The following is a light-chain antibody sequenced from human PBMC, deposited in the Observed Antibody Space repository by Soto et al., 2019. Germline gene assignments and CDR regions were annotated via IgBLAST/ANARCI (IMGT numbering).Light chain of an antibody. CDR3: QTWGTGFLV. V-gene: IGLV4-69*01. CDR2: LNNDGSH. Sequence: QSVLTQSPSASASLGASVKLTCTLSSGHSSYAIAWHQQQPEKGPRYLMKLNNDGSHNKGDGIPDRFSGSSSGAESYLTISSLQSEDEADYYCQTWGTGFLVFGGGTKVTVL. CDR1: SGHSSYA. J-gene: IGLJ3*02.